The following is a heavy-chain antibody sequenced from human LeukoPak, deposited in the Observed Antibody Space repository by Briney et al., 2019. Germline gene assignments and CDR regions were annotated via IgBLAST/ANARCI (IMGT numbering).Heavy chain of an antibody. CDR1: GFTFSSYA. D-gene: IGHD1-26*01. Sequence: GGSLRLSCAASGFTFSSYAMHWVRQAPGKGLEWVAVISYDGSNKYYADSVKGRFTISRDNSKNTLYLQMNSLRAEDTAVYYCARVSGSYLDYWDQGTLVTVSS. V-gene: IGHV3-30-3*01. J-gene: IGHJ4*02. CDR2: ISYDGSNK. CDR3: ARVSGSYLDY.